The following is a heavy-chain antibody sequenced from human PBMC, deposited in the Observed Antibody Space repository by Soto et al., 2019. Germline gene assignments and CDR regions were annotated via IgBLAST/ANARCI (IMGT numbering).Heavy chain of an antibody. CDR3: ARHTPPYYYGSGSSRGSRGSMDV. Sequence: PGGSLRLSCAASGFTFSSYSMNWVRQAPGKGLEWVSSISSSSSYIYYADSVKGRFTISRDNAKNSLYLQMNSLRAEDTAVYCCARHTPPYYYGSGSSRGSRGSMDVWGQGTTVTVSS. CDR2: ISSSSSYI. CDR1: GFTFSSYS. D-gene: IGHD3-10*01. V-gene: IGHV3-21*01. J-gene: IGHJ6*02.